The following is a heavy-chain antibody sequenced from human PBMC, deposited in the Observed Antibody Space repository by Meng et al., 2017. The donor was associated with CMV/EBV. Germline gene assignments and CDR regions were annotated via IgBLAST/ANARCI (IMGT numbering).Heavy chain of an antibody. J-gene: IGHJ5*02. CDR3: TRDAHLTTVTPNWFDP. V-gene: IGHV1-2*02. CDR2: INPNSGDT. D-gene: IGHD4-17*01. CDR1: GDTFTDYY. Sequence: QVQLVQAGAEVKKPWSSVKVSCTASGDTFTDYYMHWVRQAPGQGLEWMGCINPNSGDTNYAQKFQGRVTMTRDTSISTAYMELSRLRSDDTAVYYCTRDAHLTTVTPNWFDPWGQGTLVTVSS.